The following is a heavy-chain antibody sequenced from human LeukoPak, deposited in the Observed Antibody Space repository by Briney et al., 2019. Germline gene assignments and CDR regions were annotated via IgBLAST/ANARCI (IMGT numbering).Heavy chain of an antibody. J-gene: IGHJ6*02. CDR1: GFTFSTYS. CDR2: ISSSGGTI. Sequence: GGSLRLSCVASGFTFSTYSFNWVRQAPGKGLEWVSYISSSGGTIFYADSVKGRFTISRDNARDSLYLQMYSLRDEDTAVYYCARDRHYYDTSGHFRGYGMDVWGQGTTVTVSS. CDR3: ARDRHYYDTSGHFRGYGMDV. V-gene: IGHV3-48*02. D-gene: IGHD3-22*01.